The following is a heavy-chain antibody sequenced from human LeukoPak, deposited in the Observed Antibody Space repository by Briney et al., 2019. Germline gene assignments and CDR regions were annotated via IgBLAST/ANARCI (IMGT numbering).Heavy chain of an antibody. D-gene: IGHD1-1*01. V-gene: IGHV3-53*01. CDR3: ARGLVYLAGHFDC. CDR2: IYSGDST. Sequence: PGGSLRLSCAASGLTVSSNHMSWVRQAPRKGLEWVSAIYSGDSTYYADSVKGRFTISRDDSKSALYLQMNSLRAEDTAVYYCARGLVYLAGHFDCWGQGTLVIVSS. J-gene: IGHJ4*02. CDR1: GLTVSSNH.